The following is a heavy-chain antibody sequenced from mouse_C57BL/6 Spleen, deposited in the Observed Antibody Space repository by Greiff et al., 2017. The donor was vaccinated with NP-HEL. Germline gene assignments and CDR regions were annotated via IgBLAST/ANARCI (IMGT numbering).Heavy chain of an antibody. J-gene: IGHJ4*01. D-gene: IGHD1-1*01. V-gene: IGHV5-4*01. CDR2: ISDGGSYT. CDR1: GFTFSSYA. CDR3: AATEGNAMDY. Sequence: EVQLVESGGGLVKPGGSLKLSCAASGFTFSSYAMSWVRQTPEKRLEWVATISDGGSYTYYPDNVKGRFTISRDNAKNNLYLQMSHLKSEDTAMYYCAATEGNAMDYWGQGTSVTVSS.